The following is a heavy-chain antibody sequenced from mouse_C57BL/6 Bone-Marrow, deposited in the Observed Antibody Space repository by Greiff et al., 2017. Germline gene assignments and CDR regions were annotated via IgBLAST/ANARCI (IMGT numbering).Heavy chain of an antibody. V-gene: IGHV1-15*01. D-gene: IGHD1-1*01. CDR2: IDPETGGT. CDR1: GYTFTDYE. CDR3: TRHYGSIWYFDV. Sequence: QVQLKESGAELVRPGASVTLSCKASGYTFTDYEMHWVKQTPVHGLEWIGAIDPETGGTAYNQKFKGKAILTADKSSSTAYMELRSLTSEDSAVYYCTRHYGSIWYFDVWGTGTTVTVSS. J-gene: IGHJ1*03.